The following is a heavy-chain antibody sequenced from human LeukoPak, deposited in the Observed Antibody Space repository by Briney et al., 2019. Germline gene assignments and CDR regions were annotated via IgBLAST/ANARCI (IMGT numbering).Heavy chain of an antibody. D-gene: IGHD3-16*02. CDR1: GYTFTGYH. CDR3: ARDLTGDLYTFFDY. Sequence: ASLKLSCTTTGYTFTGYHLHCVRQAPGQGLEWMAWIQFASGDTNYAQKFQGRVTVTRDKFTRTSYIEVHRLSSDDTAVYYCARDLTGDLYTFFDYWGQGTLVTVSS. CDR2: IQFASGDT. V-gene: IGHV1-2*02. J-gene: IGHJ4*02.